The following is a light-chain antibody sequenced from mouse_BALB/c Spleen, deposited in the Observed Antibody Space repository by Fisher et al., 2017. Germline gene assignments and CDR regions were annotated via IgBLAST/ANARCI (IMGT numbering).Light chain of an antibody. Sequence: IVITQSPAIMSASPGEKVTMTCSASSSVSYMYWYQQKPGSSPRLLIYDTSNLASGVPVRFSGSGSGTSYSLTISRMEAEDAATYYCQQWSSYPPWTFGGGTKLEIK. J-gene: IGKJ1*01. CDR1: SSVSY. V-gene: IGKV4-55*01. CDR3: QQWSSYPPWT. CDR2: DTS.